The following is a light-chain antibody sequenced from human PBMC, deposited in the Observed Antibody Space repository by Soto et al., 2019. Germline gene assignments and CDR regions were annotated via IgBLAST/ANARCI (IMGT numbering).Light chain of an antibody. V-gene: IGKV1-5*03. Sequence: DIQLTQSPSTLSASVGDRVTITCRASQSISNWVVWYQQKPGKAPKFLIYDASTLGSGVPSRFSGSGYGTEFTLTISSLQPEDFATYYCQQYNRYSIHFGGGTKVEMK. J-gene: IGKJ4*01. CDR2: DAS. CDR3: QQYNRYSIH. CDR1: QSISNW.